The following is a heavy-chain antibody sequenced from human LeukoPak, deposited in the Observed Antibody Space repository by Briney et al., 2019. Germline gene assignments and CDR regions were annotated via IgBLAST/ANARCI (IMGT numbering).Heavy chain of an antibody. J-gene: IGHJ4*02. CDR2: ISYDGSNK. CDR1: GFTFSSYA. V-gene: IGHV3-30-3*01. CDR3: ARDSPRSGSYYFDY. Sequence: GGSLRLSCAASGFTFSSYAMHWVRQAPGKGLEWVAFISYDGSNKYYADSVKGRFTISRDNSKNTLYLQMGSLRAEDTAVYYCARDSPRSGSYYFDYWGQGTLVIVSS. D-gene: IGHD3-10*01.